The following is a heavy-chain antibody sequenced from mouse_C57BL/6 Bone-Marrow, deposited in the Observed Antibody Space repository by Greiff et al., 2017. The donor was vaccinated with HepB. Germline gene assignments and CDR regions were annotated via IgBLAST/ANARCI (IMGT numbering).Heavy chain of an antibody. D-gene: IGHD1-1*01. CDR3: AKTIGVVATIYYAMDY. Sequence: QVQLQQSGPGLVQPSQSLSITCTVSGFSFTSYGVHWVRQPPGKGLEWLGVIWSGGSTDDNAAFISRLSISKDNSKSQVFFKMNSLQADDTAIYYCAKTIGVVATIYYAMDYGCQGTSVTVSS. V-gene: IGHV2-4*01. CDR2: IWSGGST. J-gene: IGHJ4*01. CDR1: GFSFTSYG.